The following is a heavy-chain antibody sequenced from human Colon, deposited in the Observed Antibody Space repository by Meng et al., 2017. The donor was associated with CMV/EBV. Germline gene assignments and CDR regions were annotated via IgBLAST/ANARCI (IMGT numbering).Heavy chain of an antibody. Sequence: GGSLRLSCTASGFTFGDYAMSWVRQAPGKGLEWVASVSSSSAFIYYVDSLKGRFTISRDNAKNSLFLQMNSLRAEDTAVYYCARGADLDFWGQGTLVTVSS. D-gene: IGHD4/OR15-4a*01. V-gene: IGHV3-21*01. CDR3: ARGADLDF. CDR1: GFTFGDYA. CDR2: VSSSSAFI. J-gene: IGHJ4*02.